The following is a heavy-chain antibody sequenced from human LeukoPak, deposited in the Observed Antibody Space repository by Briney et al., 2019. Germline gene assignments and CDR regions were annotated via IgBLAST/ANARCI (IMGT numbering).Heavy chain of an antibody. V-gene: IGHV4-61*02. CDR3: ARQYRYSGSYVGY. Sequence: SETLSLTCTVSGGSISSGSYYWSWIRQSAGKGLEWIGRISDSGTTNYNPSLKSRVTISVDTSNNQFSLKLSSVTAADTAVYYCARQYRYSGSYVGYWGQGTLVTVSS. CDR1: GGSISSGSYY. J-gene: IGHJ4*02. D-gene: IGHD1-26*01. CDR2: ISDSGTT.